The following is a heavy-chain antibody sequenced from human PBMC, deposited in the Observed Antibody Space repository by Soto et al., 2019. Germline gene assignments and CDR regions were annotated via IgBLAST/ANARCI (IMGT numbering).Heavy chain of an antibody. Sequence: TSETLSHTCTVSGGSISSGDYYLSWIRKPPGKGLEWIGYIYYSGSTYYNPSLKSRVTISVDTSKNQFSLKLSSVTAADTAVYYCARDLSYDSSGYYYLGYWGQGTLVTVSS. CDR2: IYYSGST. V-gene: IGHV4-30-4*01. D-gene: IGHD3-22*01. CDR3: ARDLSYDSSGYYYLGY. J-gene: IGHJ4*02. CDR1: GGSISSGDYY.